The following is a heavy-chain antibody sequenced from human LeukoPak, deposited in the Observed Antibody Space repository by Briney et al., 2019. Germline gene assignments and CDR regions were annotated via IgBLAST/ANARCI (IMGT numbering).Heavy chain of an antibody. V-gene: IGHV4-59*11. J-gene: IGHJ4*01. D-gene: IGHD5-12*01. CDR2: IYYSGSA. Sequence: PSETLSLTCTVSGGSISSHYWSWIRQPPGKGLEWIGFIYYSGSANYNPSLRSRVTISVDTSKNQFSLKLTSVTAADTAVYYCARTGVVATSYFFDYWGHGTLVTVSS. CDR3: ARTGVVATSYFFDY. CDR1: GGSISSHY.